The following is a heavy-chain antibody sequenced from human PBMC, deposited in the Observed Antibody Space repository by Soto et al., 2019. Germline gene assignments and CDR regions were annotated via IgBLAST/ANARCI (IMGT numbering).Heavy chain of an antibody. D-gene: IGHD2-2*01. Sequence: SETLSLTCNVSGASISSYNYWGWFRQPPGKGLEWIGSINYSGNTIYNPSLKSRLTILVDTSKNQFSLKLSSVTAADTAVYYCARGTYCSSTSCYFYWFDPWGQGTLVTVSS. CDR2: INYSGNT. CDR1: GASISSYNY. V-gene: IGHV4-39*07. CDR3: ARGTYCSSTSCYFYWFDP. J-gene: IGHJ5*02.